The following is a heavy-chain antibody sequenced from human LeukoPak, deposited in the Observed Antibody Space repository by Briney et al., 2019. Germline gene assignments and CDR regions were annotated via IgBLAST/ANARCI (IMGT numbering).Heavy chain of an antibody. Sequence: PGGSLRLSCAASGFTFSNYDMHWVRQAPGKGLEWVAFIRYDGSNKSYADSVKGRFAISRDNSKNTIYLQMNSLRAEDTAVYYCAFYRGAHSYFPYWGQGTLVTVSS. CDR2: IRYDGSNK. V-gene: IGHV3-30*02. D-gene: IGHD3-10*01. CDR1: GFTFSNYD. J-gene: IGHJ4*02. CDR3: AFYRGAHSYFPY.